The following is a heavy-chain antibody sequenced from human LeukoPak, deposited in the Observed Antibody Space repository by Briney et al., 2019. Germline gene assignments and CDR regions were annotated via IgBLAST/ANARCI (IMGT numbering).Heavy chain of an antibody. CDR2: INPSGGST. CDR1: GYTFTSYY. CDR3: ARSAPDFSSSH. Sequence: ASVKVSCKASGYTFTSYYMHWVRQAPGQGLEWMGIINPSGGSTNYAQRFQGRVTMTRDTSTSTVYMELSSLRSEDTAVYYCARSAPDFSSSHWGQGTLVTVSS. J-gene: IGHJ4*02. D-gene: IGHD2-2*01. V-gene: IGHV1-46*01.